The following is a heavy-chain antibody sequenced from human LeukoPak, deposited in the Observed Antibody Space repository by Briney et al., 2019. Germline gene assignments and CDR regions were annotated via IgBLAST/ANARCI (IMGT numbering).Heavy chain of an antibody. V-gene: IGHV1-69*02. CDR3: ARPYYYDSSGCDAFDI. D-gene: IGHD3-22*01. CDR2: IISILGIA. CDR1: VGTFSIYT. Sequence: SVNVSCKASVGTFSIYTISWVRQAPGQGLEWMGSIISILGIANYAQKLQGRVTITADKSTSTAYMEQSTLRSEDTPVYYCARPYYYDSSGCDAFDIWGQGTMVTVSS. J-gene: IGHJ3*02.